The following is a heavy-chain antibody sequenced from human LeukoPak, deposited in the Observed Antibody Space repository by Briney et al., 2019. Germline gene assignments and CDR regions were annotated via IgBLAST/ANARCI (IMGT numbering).Heavy chain of an antibody. V-gene: IGHV3-74*01. J-gene: IGHJ4*02. CDR3: ARDGKSGNFDN. Sequence: GGSLRLSCAASGFTFSSYWMHWVRQAPGKGLVWVSRINSDGSSTSYADSVKGRFTISRDTAKNTLYLQMNSLRAEDTAVYYCARDGKSGNFDNWGQGTLVTVSS. CDR1: GFTFSSYW. D-gene: IGHD5-12*01. CDR2: INSDGSST.